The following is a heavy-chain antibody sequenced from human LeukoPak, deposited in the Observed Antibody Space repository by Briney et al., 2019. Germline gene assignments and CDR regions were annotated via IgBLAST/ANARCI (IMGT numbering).Heavy chain of an antibody. Sequence: ASVKVSCKASGYTFTGYYMHWVRQAPGQGLEWMGWINPNSGGTNYAQKFQGRVTMTTDTSIGTAYMDLSRLTSDDTAVYYCAREGCTSSSCHVIGDDKWLDPWGQGTLVTVSS. CDR3: AREGCTSSSCHVIGDDKWLDP. CDR2: INPNSGGT. D-gene: IGHD3-10*01. V-gene: IGHV1-2*02. J-gene: IGHJ5*02. CDR1: GYTFTGYY.